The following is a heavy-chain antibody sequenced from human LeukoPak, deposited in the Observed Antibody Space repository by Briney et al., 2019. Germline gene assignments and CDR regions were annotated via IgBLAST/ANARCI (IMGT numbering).Heavy chain of an antibody. CDR1: GGSISSSNW. Sequence: SETLSLTCAVSGGSISSSNWWSWVRQPPGKGLEWIGEIYHSGSTNYNPSLKSRITISVDKSKNQFSLKLASVTAADTAVYYCARDTVGATFPGVFDIWGQGTMVTVSS. CDR2: IYHSGST. CDR3: ARDTVGATFPGVFDI. V-gene: IGHV4-4*02. D-gene: IGHD1-26*01. J-gene: IGHJ3*02.